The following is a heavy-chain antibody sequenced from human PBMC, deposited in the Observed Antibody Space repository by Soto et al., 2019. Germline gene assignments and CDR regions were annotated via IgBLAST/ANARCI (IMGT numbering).Heavy chain of an antibody. CDR1: GGSISGLY. J-gene: IGHJ4*02. CDR2: IYYSGYT. CDR3: ARAYGDSFFDL. D-gene: IGHD4-17*01. Sequence: QVQLQESGAGLVKPSETLSLTCTVSGGSISGLYWSWIRQPPGKGLECIGFIYYSGYTNYNPSLKSRVTMSVDTSKNQFSLKLSSVTAADTAVYYCARAYGDSFFDLWGQGTLVTVSS. V-gene: IGHV4-59*11.